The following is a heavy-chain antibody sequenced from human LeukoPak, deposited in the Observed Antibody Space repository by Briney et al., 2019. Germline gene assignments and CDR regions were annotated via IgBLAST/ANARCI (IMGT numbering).Heavy chain of an antibody. J-gene: IGHJ3*02. CDR2: ISGSGGST. CDR1: KCNFNSYG. V-gene: IGHV3-23*01. CDR3: AKDPNGDYIGTFDI. D-gene: IGHD4-17*01. Sequence: GGSLRLSCTTYKCNFNSYGMTWVRQAPGKGLEWVSSISGSGGSTQYAASVQGRFTISRDNSKNTLYLQMNSLRAEDTAVYYCAKDPNGDYIGTFDIWGQGTMVTVSS.